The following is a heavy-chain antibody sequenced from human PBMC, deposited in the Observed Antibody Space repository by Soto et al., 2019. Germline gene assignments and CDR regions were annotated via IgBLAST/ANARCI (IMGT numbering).Heavy chain of an antibody. V-gene: IGHV3-9*01. CDR2: ISWNSGSI. Sequence: GGSLRLSCAASGFTFDDYAMHWVRQAPGKGLEWDSGISWNSGSIGYADSVKGRFTISRDNAKNSLYLQMNSLRAEDTALYYCAKADVTYYYDSSGYPVSYFDYWGQGTLVTVSS. D-gene: IGHD3-22*01. CDR1: GFTFDDYA. J-gene: IGHJ4*02. CDR3: AKADVTYYYDSSGYPVSYFDY.